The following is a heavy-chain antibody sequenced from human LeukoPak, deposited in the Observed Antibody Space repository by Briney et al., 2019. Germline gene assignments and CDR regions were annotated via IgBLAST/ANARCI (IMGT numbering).Heavy chain of an antibody. V-gene: IGHV3-23*01. J-gene: IGHJ6*03. D-gene: IGHD2-15*01. CDR3: ARNPGYCSGGSCNKDYYMDV. CDR2: ISASAAMT. CDR1: GFTFDNYV. Sequence: GGSLRLSCEASGFTFDNYVMTWVRQAPGKGLGWVSSISASAAMTYYADSVKGRFTVSRDNAKNSLYLQMNSLRAEDTAVYYCARNPGYCSGGSCNKDYYMDVWGKGTTVTVSS.